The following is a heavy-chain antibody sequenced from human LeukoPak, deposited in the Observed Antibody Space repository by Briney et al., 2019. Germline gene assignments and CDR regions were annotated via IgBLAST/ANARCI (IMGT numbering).Heavy chain of an antibody. CDR1: DGSISSYY. CDR3: ARDKGPYWYFDL. CDR2: IFNSGST. V-gene: IGHV4-59*01. Sequence: PSETLSLTCTVSDGSISSYYWNWIRQPPGKGLERIGNIFNSGSTDYNPSLKSRVTISVNTSKNQISLKLSSVTAADTAVYYCARDKGPYWYFDLWGRGTLVTVSS. J-gene: IGHJ2*01.